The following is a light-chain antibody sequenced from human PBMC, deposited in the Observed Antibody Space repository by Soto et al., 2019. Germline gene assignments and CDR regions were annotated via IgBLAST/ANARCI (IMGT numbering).Light chain of an antibody. CDR2: KAT. V-gene: IGKV1-5*03. CDR1: QSISNL. CDR3: QCYHTVSRT. Sequence: DIQMTQSPSTLSASVGDRVTITCRAGQSISNLLAWYQQKSGRAPKLLIYKATIVQSGVPSRFSGSGSGTEFTLTISNLQPDDFATYYCQCYHTVSRTFGQGTKVEVK. J-gene: IGKJ1*01.